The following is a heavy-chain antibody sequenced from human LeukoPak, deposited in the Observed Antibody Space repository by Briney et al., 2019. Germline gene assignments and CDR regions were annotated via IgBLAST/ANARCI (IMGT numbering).Heavy chain of an antibody. CDR1: GDSVSSNSAT. Sequence: SHTLSLTCAISGDSVSSNSATWNWITQFPSRGLEWLGRTYYRSKWYNDYAVSVKSRITINPDTSKNQFSLQLNSVTPEDTAVYYCARTSSSWEYYYYGMDVWGQGTTVTVSS. V-gene: IGHV6-1*01. CDR3: ARTSSSWEYYYYGMDV. CDR2: TYYRSKWYN. D-gene: IGHD6-13*01. J-gene: IGHJ6*02.